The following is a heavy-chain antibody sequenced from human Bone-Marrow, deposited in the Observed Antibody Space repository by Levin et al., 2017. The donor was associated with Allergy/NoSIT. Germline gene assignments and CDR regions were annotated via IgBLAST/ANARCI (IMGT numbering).Heavy chain of an antibody. CDR3: ARGERDVVTNTYYYYGLDV. J-gene: IGHJ6*02. CDR1: GGSISRNRYY. V-gene: IGHV4-39*07. D-gene: IGHD4-23*01. CDR2: ISYSGST. Sequence: NTSETLSLTCTVSGGSISRNRYYWGWIRQPPGKGLEWIGSISYSGSTYYNPSLKSRVAISVDTSKNQFSLKVTSVTAADTAVYYCARGERDVVTNTYYYYGLDVWGHGTTVTVSS.